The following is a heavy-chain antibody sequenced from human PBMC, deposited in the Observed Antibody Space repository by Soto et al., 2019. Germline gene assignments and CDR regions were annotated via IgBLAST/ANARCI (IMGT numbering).Heavy chain of an antibody. Sequence: EVQLVESGGGLVQTGGSLRLSCAASGFTFSRYWMKWVRQAPGKGLEWVAIIKQDGSETYYVDSVKGRFTISRDNAKNSLFLQMNSVRAEDTAVYYCAGGSGLLSDSWGQGTLVTVSS. J-gene: IGHJ4*02. CDR2: IKQDGSET. D-gene: IGHD3-3*01. V-gene: IGHV3-7*05. CDR3: AGGSGLLSDS. CDR1: GFTFSRYW.